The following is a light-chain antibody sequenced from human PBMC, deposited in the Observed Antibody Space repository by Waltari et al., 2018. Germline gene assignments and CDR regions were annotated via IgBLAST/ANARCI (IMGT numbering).Light chain of an antibody. J-gene: IGKJ2*01. CDR3: QQYNSYSYT. V-gene: IGKV1-5*03. Sequence: DLQMTHSPSTLSAPVGDNVTITCRARQSISSWLAWYQHKPGKAPKILVYKASSLKNAVPSRFSGSGSGTEFTLTISSLQPDDFATYYCQQYNSYSYTFGQGTKLGIK. CDR1: QSISSW. CDR2: KAS.